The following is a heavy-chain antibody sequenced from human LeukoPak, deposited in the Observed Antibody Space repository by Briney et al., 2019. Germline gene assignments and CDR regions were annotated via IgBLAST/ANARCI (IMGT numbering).Heavy chain of an antibody. Sequence: SETLSLTCTVSGGSISSSSYYWGWIRQPPGKGLEWIGSIYYSGSTYYNPSLESRVTISVDTSKNQFSLKLSSVTAADTAVYYCAKGGTTWFYDTSDDHATIFDYWGQGTLVTVSS. CDR2: IYYSGST. CDR1: GGSISSSSYY. CDR3: AKGGTTWFYDTSDDHATIFDY. D-gene: IGHD3-22*01. J-gene: IGHJ4*02. V-gene: IGHV4-39*07.